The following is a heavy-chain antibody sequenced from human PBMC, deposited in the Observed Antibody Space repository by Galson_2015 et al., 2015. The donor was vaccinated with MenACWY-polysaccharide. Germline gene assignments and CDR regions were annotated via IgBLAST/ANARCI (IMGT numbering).Heavy chain of an antibody. J-gene: IGHJ4*02. D-gene: IGHD2-2*01. CDR2: ISGSGGST. Sequence: SLRLSCAASGFTFSTYSMNWVRQAPGRGLEWVSGISGSGGSTYYADAVKGRFTISRDNSKNTLYLQMDSLRAEDTAIYYCAKAYIVVIPDAAYDCWGQGALVTVSS. CDR1: GFTFSTYS. V-gene: IGHV3-23*01. CDR3: AKAYIVVIPDAAYDC.